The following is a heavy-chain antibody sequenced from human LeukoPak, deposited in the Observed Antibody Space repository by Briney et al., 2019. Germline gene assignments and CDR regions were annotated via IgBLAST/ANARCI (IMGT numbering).Heavy chain of an antibody. CDR3: ARDPGYSSGWYPFDY. D-gene: IGHD6-19*01. J-gene: IGHJ4*02. Sequence: SVKLSCKASGGTFSSYTISWVRQAPGQGLEWMGRIIPILGIANYAQKFRGRVTITADKSTSTAYMELSSLRSEDTAVYYCARDPGYSSGWYPFDYWGQGTLVTVSS. CDR1: GGTFSSYT. CDR2: IIPILGIA. V-gene: IGHV1-69*04.